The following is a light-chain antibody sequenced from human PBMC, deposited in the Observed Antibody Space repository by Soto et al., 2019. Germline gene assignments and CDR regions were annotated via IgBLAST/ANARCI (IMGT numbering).Light chain of an antibody. V-gene: IGKV3-15*01. CDR3: QQYNTWLWT. CDR2: GSS. CDR1: QSVNAN. J-gene: IGKJ1*01. Sequence: EVVMTQSPATLSVSPGERATLSCRASQSVNANLAWYQQKPGQAPRLLIHGSSNRTTGIPARFSGSGIGTEFIINISSLQSEDFAVYDCQQYNTWLWTFGQGTKVEI.